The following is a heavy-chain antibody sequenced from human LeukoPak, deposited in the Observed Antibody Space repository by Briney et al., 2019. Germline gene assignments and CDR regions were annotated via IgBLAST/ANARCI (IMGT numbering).Heavy chain of an antibody. CDR1: GYTFTIYG. V-gene: IGHV1-18*01. CDR2: ISAYNGNT. Sequence: ASVTVSFTASGYTFTIYGISWVRQAPGQGREWMGWISAYNGNTNYAQKLQGRVTITTDTSTSTAYMELRSLRSDDPAVYYCARDPTTIFGPRSGYFQPGGQAPWSPSPQ. J-gene: IGHJ1*01. D-gene: IGHD3-3*01. CDR3: ARDPTTIFGPRSGYFQP.